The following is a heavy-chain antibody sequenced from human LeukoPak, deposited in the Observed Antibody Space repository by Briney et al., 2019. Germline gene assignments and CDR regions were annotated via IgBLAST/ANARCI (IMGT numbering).Heavy chain of an antibody. CDR1: GYTFTGYY. CDR3: PREDLYYYDSSGSEYFQH. CDR2: INPNSGGT. D-gene: IGHD3-22*01. Sequence: GASVKVSCKASGYTFTGYYMHWVRQAPGQGLEWMGWINPNSGGTNYAQKFQGRVTMTRDTSISTAYMELSRLRSDDTAVYYCPREDLYYYDSSGSEYFQHWGQGTLVTVSS. V-gene: IGHV1-2*02. J-gene: IGHJ1*01.